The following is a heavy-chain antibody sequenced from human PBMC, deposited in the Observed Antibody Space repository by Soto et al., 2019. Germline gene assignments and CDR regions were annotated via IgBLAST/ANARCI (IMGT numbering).Heavy chain of an antibody. CDR1: GYGFAGYW. CDR2: IDPSDSQT. Sequence: GESLKISCKGSGYGFAGYWITWVRQKPGKGLEWMGRIDPSDSQTYYSPSFRGHVTISVTRSITTVFLQWSSLRASDTAMYYCARLSPMAFAGGAWYYSMDVWGLGTTVTVSS. D-gene: IGHD3-10*01. CDR3: ARLSPMAFAGGAWYYSMDV. V-gene: IGHV5-10-1*01. J-gene: IGHJ6*02.